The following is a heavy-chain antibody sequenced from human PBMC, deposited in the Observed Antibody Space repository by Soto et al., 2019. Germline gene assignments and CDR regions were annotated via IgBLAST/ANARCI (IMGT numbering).Heavy chain of an antibody. J-gene: IGHJ5*02. CDR1: GYTFTSYG. Sequence: GASVKVSCKASGYTFTSYGISWVRQAPGQGLEWMGWISAYNGNTNYAQKLQGRVTMTTDTSTSTAYMELRSLRSDDTAVYYCARTKGRVYFGLSGSWRKVKFDPWGQGTLVTVSS. CDR3: ARTKGRVYFGLSGSWRKVKFDP. D-gene: IGHD3-9*01. V-gene: IGHV1-18*01. CDR2: ISAYNGNT.